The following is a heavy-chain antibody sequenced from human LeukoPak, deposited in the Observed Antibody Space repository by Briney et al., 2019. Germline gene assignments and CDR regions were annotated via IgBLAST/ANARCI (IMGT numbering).Heavy chain of an antibody. Sequence: GGSLRLSCAASGFTFSSYGMHWVRQAPGKGLEWAAFIRYDGSNKYYADSVKGRFTISRDNSKNTLYLQMNSLRAADTAGYYXXXXXXXXRVWDDYDSTVLSYWGQGTLVTVSS. D-gene: IGHD3-22*01. J-gene: IGHJ4*02. V-gene: IGHV3-30*02. CDR1: GFTFSSYG. CDR3: XXXXXXXRVWDDYDSTVLSY. CDR2: IRYDGSNK.